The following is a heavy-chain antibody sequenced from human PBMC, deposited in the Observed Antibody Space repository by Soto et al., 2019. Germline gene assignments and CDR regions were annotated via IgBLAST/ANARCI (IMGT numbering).Heavy chain of an antibody. J-gene: IGHJ6*02. D-gene: IGHD3-10*01. CDR3: ARAITMVRGVIEPYYYYYYGMDV. CDR2: MNPNSGNT. CDR1: GYTFTSYD. Sequence: GASVKVSCKASGYTFTSYDINWVRQATGQGLEWMGWMNPNSGNTGYAQKFQGRVTMTRNTSISTAHMELSSLRSEDTAVYYCARAITMVRGVIEPYYYYYYGMDVWGQGTTVTVSS. V-gene: IGHV1-8*01.